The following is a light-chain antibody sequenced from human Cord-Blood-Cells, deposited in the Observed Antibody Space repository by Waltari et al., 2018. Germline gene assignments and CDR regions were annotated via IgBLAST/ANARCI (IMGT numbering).Light chain of an antibody. CDR2: AAS. J-gene: IGKJ1*01. CDR3: QQSYSTLRT. V-gene: IGKV1-39*01. CDR1: QSISSY. Sequence: DIQMTQSPSSLSASVGDRVTITCRASQSISSYLNWYQQKPGKAPKLLIYAASSLQSGAPSRFSGSGSGTDFTLTISSLQPEDFATYYCQQSYSTLRTFGQGTRVEIK.